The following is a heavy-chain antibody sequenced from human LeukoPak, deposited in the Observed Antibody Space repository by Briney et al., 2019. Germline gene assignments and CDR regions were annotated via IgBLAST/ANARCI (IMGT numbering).Heavy chain of an antibody. CDR3: AREIVGSPHAFEY. CDR1: GFSFSTTA. D-gene: IGHD1-26*01. J-gene: IGHJ4*02. Sequence: PGGSLRLSCAASGFSFSTTAMTWVRQAPGKGLEWVSFITTSASAIQYADSVKGRFTISRDNAKNLLYLQMNSLRAEDTAVYYCAREIVGSPHAFEYWGQGTLVTVSS. CDR2: ITTSASAI. V-gene: IGHV3-48*01.